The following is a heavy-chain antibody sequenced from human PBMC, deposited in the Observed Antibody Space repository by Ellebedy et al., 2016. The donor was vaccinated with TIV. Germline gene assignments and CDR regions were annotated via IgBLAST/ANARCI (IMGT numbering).Heavy chain of an antibody. J-gene: IGHJ4*02. CDR3: ARGDGSSGWYFDY. CDR1: GFTFSAYW. CDR2: INSDGSTT. Sequence: GESLKISXAASGFTFSAYWMHWVRQAPGKGLVWVSRINSDGSTTTYADSVRGRFTNSRDNARNTLYLQMNSLRVEDTAVYYCARGDGSSGWYFDYWGPGTLVTVSS. D-gene: IGHD6-19*01. V-gene: IGHV3-74*01.